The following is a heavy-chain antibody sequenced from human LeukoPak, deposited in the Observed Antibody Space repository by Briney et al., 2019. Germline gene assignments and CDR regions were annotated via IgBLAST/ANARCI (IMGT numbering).Heavy chain of an antibody. D-gene: IGHD5-12*01. CDR3: VRQVDIVTALPDY. Sequence: ASVKVSCKASGDSFNTYAITWVRQAPGQGLEWMGWISGDNGTANYAQKFQGRVIMTTDKSMTTAYMELRSLRSDDTAVYYCVRQVDIVTALPDYWGQGTLVTVSS. J-gene: IGHJ4*02. CDR1: GDSFNTYA. V-gene: IGHV1-18*01. CDR2: ISGDNGTA.